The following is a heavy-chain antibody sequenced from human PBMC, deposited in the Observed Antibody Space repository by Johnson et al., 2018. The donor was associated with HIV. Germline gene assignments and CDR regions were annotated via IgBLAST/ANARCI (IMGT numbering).Heavy chain of an antibody. J-gene: IGHJ3*02. V-gene: IGHV3-23*04. CDR3: ANLGRYFDWFPTTNDAFDI. CDR2: ISGSGDST. Sequence: MQLVESGGGLVQPGGSLRLSCAASGFTVSSNYMSWVRQGPGKGLEWVSAISGSGDSTYYADSVKGRFTISRDNSKNTLYLQMNSLRAEDTAVYYCANLGRYFDWFPTTNDAFDIWGHGTMVTVSS. D-gene: IGHD3-9*01. CDR1: GFTVSSNY.